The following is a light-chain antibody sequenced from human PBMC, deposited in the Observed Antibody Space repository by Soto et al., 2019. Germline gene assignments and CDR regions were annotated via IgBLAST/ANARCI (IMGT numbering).Light chain of an antibody. CDR2: EVG. CDR3: SSYTSSNVRVV. CDR1: SSDIGGYSY. V-gene: IGLV2-14*01. J-gene: IGLJ2*01. Sequence: QSALTQPASVAGSAGQSITISCTGASSDIGGYSYVSWYQQHPGKAPKLIIYEVGNRPSGISDRFSGSKSGNTASLTISGLRADDEADYHCSSYTSSNVRVVFGGGTKVTVL.